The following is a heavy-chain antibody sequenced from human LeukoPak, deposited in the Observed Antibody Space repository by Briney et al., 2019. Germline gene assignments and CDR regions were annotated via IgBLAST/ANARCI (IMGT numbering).Heavy chain of an antibody. CDR1: GFSFSDYD. Sequence: PGTSLRLSCAASGFSFSDYDFHWVRQAPGKGLEWVAVISKDGNIKYIEDSVKGRFTVSRDNSKDTMYLQANSLRPEDTAVYYCARDIVAGKPDYFDSWGQGTLVTVSS. CDR2: ISKDGNIK. V-gene: IGHV3-30-3*01. CDR3: ARDIVAGKPDYFDS. J-gene: IGHJ4*02. D-gene: IGHD6-19*01.